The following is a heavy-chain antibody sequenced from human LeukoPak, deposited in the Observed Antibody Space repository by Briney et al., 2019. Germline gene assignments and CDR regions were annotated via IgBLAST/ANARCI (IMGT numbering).Heavy chain of an antibody. CDR1: GFTFSSYA. CDR3: YGSGSYYEIFDY. D-gene: IGHD3-10*01. CDR2: ISGSGGST. J-gene: IGHJ4*02. V-gene: IGHV3-23*01. Sequence: GGSLRLSCAASGFTFSSYAMSWVRQAPGKGLEWVSAISGSGGSTYYADSVKGRFTISRDNSKNTLYLQMNSLRAEDTAVYYCYGSGSYYEIFDYWGQGTLVTVSS.